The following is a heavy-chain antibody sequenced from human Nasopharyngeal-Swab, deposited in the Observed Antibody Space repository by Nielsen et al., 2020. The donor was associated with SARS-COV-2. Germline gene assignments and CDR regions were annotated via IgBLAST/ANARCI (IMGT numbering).Heavy chain of an antibody. V-gene: IGHV3-33*08. CDR1: GFTFSSYG. CDR2: IWYDGSNK. Sequence: GSLRLSCSASGFTFSSYGVHWVRQAPGKGLEWVAVIWYDGSNKYYADSVKGRFTISRDNSKNTLYLQMNSLRAEDTAVYYCARGNRPVAFDIWGQGTMVTVSS. J-gene: IGHJ3*02. CDR3: ARGNRPVAFDI. D-gene: IGHD2/OR15-2a*01.